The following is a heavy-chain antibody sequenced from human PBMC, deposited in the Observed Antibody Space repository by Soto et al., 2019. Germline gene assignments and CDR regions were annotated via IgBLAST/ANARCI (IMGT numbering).Heavy chain of an antibody. CDR2: INPNSGGT. V-gene: IGHV1-2*04. D-gene: IGHD2-2*01. J-gene: IGHJ6*02. CDR1: GYTFTGYY. CDR3: ARGAKYQGGYYYYGMDV. Sequence: QVPLVQSGAEVKKPGASVKVSCKASGYTFTGYYMHWVRQAPGQGLEWMGWINPNSGGTNYAQKFQGWVTMTRDTSISTAYMELSRLRSDDTAVYYCARGAKYQGGYYYYGMDVWGQGTTVTVSS.